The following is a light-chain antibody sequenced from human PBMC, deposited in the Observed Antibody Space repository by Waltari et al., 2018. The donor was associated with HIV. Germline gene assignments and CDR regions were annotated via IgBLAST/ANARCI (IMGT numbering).Light chain of an antibody. CDR2: EGS. CDR3: CSYAGSSTSVV. J-gene: IGLJ2*01. Sequence: QSALSQPASVSGSPGQSITIPCTGTSTDDGSYNLVLRYQPPPGQAPNLLIYEGSKRPSGVSNRFSGSKSGNTASLTISGLQAEDEADYYCCSYAGSSTSVVFGGGTKLTVL. V-gene: IGLV2-23*01. CDR1: STDDGSYNL.